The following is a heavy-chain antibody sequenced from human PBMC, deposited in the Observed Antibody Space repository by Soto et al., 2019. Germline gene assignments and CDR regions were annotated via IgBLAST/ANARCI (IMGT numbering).Heavy chain of an antibody. J-gene: IGHJ4*02. CDR1: GYTFTSYG. D-gene: IGHD3-16*02. V-gene: IGHV1-18*01. CDR3: ARDYIWGSYRYTGDWYFDY. CDR2: ISAYNGNT. Sequence: QVPLVQSGAEVKKPGASVKVSCKASGYTFTSYGISWVRQAPGQGLEWMGWISAYNGNTNYAQKLQGRVTMTTDTSTSTAYMELRSLRSDDTAVYYCARDYIWGSYRYTGDWYFDYWGQGTLVTVSS.